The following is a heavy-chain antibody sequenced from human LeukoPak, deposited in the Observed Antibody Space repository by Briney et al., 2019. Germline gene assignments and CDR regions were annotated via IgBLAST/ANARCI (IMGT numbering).Heavy chain of an antibody. CDR2: IYYSGST. CDR1: GGSISSYY. D-gene: IGHD6-19*01. V-gene: IGHV4-59*12. CDR3: ARTSSGWRFDY. J-gene: IGHJ4*02. Sequence: SETLSLTCTVSGGSISSYYWSWIRQPPGKGLEWIGYIYYSGSTNYNPSLKSRVTISVDTSKNQFSLKLSSVTAADTAVYYCARTSSGWRFDYWGQGTLVTVSS.